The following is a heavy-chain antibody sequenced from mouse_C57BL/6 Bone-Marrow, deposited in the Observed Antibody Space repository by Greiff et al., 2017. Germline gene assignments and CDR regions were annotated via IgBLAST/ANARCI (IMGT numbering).Heavy chain of an antibody. CDR1: GYTFTDYY. CDR3: ARRELLRRDYCDY. D-gene: IGHD1-1*01. J-gene: IGHJ2*01. Sequence: QVQLKESGPELVKPGASVKISCKASGYTFTDYYINWVKQRPGQGLEWIGWIFPGSGSTYYNEKFKGKATLTVDKSSSTAYMLLSSLTSEDSAVYFCARRELLRRDYCDYWGQGTTLTVSS. CDR2: IFPGSGST. V-gene: IGHV1-75*01.